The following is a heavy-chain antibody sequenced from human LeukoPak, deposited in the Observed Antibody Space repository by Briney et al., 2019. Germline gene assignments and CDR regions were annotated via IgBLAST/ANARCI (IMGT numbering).Heavy chain of an antibody. Sequence: GGSLRLPCAASGFTFSSYGMHWVRQAPGKGLEWVAVISYDGSNKYYADSVKGRFTISRDNSKNTLYLRMNSLRAEDTAVYYCAKDRGDGYNYDYYYGMDVWGQGTTVTVSS. CDR1: GFTFSSYG. V-gene: IGHV3-30*18. J-gene: IGHJ6*02. CDR2: ISYDGSNK. D-gene: IGHD5-24*01. CDR3: AKDRGDGYNYDYYYGMDV.